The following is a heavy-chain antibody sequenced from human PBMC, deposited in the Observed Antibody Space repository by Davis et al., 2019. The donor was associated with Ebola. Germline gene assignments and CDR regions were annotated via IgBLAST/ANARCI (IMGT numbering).Heavy chain of an antibody. CDR1: GFTFSSYG. J-gene: IGHJ4*02. CDR2: IWYDGSNQ. CDR3: AKDAYYYDSSGYDY. Sequence: GGSLRLSCAASGFTFSSYGMHWVRQAPGKGLEWVAVIWYDGSNQYYADSVKGRFTISRDNSKNTLYLQMNSLRAEDTAVYYCAKDAYYYDSSGYDYWGQGTLVTVSS. V-gene: IGHV3-30*02. D-gene: IGHD3-22*01.